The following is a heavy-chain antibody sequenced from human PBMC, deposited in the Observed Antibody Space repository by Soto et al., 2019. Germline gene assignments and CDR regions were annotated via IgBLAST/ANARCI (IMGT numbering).Heavy chain of an antibody. CDR1: GGTFSSYA. CDR2: IIPIFGTA. V-gene: IGHV1-69*13. J-gene: IGHJ5*02. Sequence: SVKVSCEASGGTFSSYAISWVRQAPGQGLEWMGGIIPIFGTANYAQKFQGRVTITADESTSTAYMELSSLRSEDTAVYYCARGGYYDSSGYWSKWFDPCGQGTLVTVSS. CDR3: ARGGYYDSSGYWSKWFDP. D-gene: IGHD3-22*01.